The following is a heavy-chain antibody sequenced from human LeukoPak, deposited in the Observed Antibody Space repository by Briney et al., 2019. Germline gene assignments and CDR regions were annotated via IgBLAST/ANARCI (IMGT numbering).Heavy chain of an antibody. V-gene: IGHV1-2*02. CDR2: INPNSGGT. J-gene: IGHJ4*02. CDR3: ARVNGITIFGVVNPFDY. Sequence: ASVKVSCKASGYTFTGYYMHWVRQAPGQGLEWMVWINPNSGGTNYAQKFQGRVTMTRDTSFSTAYMELSRLRSDDTAVYYCARVNGITIFGVVNPFDYWGQGTLVTVSS. D-gene: IGHD3-3*01. CDR1: GYTFTGYY.